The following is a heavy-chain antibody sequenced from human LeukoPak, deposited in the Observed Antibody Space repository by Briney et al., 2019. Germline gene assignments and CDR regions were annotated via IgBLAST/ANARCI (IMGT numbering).Heavy chain of an antibody. Sequence: GGSLRPSCAASGFTFSDYYMSWIRQAPGKGLEWVSYISSSSSYTNYADSVKGRFTISRDNTKNTLYLQMNSLRAEDTAVYYCARGGDSGYDYADYWGQGTLVTVSS. V-gene: IGHV3-11*06. CDR2: ISSSSSYT. CDR3: ARGGDSGYDYADY. D-gene: IGHD5-12*01. CDR1: GFTFSDYY. J-gene: IGHJ4*02.